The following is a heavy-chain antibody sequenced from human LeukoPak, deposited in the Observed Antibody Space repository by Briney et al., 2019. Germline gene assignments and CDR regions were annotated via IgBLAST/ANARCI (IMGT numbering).Heavy chain of an antibody. J-gene: IGHJ4*02. Sequence: GGSLRLSCAASGFRFSTHGMNWVRHAPGKGLQWVSGISPSGDITYYADSVMGRFIISRDNSKNTLYLQMSSLRAEDTAVYYCAKDRQGYSTYDIDYWGQGTLVTVSS. CDR2: ISPSGDIT. V-gene: IGHV3-23*01. CDR1: GFRFSTHG. D-gene: IGHD5-12*01. CDR3: AKDRQGYSTYDIDY.